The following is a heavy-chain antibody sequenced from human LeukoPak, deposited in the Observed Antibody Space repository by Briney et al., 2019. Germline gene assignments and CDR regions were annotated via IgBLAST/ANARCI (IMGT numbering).Heavy chain of an antibody. J-gene: IGHJ4*02. CDR1: GFTFSNYA. D-gene: IGHD6-13*01. V-gene: IGHV3-21*01. Sequence: PGGSLRLSCAASGFTFSNYAMHWVRQAPGKGLEWVSSISSSSSYIYYADSVKGRFTISRDNAKNSLYLQMNSLRAEDTAVYYCARGGLAARRIDYWGQGTLVTVSS. CDR3: ARGGLAARRIDY. CDR2: ISSSSSYI.